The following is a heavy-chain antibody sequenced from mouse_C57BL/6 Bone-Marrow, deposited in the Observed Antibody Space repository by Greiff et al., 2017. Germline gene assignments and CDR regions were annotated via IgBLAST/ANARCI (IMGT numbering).Heavy chain of an antibody. Sequence: QVQLKESGAELARPGASVKLSCKASGYTFTSYGISWVKQRTGQGLEWIGEIYPRSGNTYYNEKFKGKATLTPDKSSSTAYMELRSLTSEDTAVYFCARGGDDVPYDVDDWGTGTSVTV. CDR3: ARGGDDVPYDVDD. J-gene: IGHJ4*01. CDR1: GYTFTSYG. CDR2: IYPRSGNT. V-gene: IGHV1-81*01.